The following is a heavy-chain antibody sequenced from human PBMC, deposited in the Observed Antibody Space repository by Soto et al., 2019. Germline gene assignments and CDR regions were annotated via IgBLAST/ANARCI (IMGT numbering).Heavy chain of an antibody. CDR3: AKGGGITIFGVVINYFDY. V-gene: IGHV3-23*01. Sequence: GGSLRLSCAASGFTFSSYAMSWVRQAPGKGLEWVSAISGSGGSTYYADSVKGRFTISRDNSKNTLYLQMNSLRAEDTAVYYCAKGGGITIFGVVINYFDYWGQGTLVTVSS. CDR1: GFTFSSYA. D-gene: IGHD3-3*01. J-gene: IGHJ4*02. CDR2: ISGSGGST.